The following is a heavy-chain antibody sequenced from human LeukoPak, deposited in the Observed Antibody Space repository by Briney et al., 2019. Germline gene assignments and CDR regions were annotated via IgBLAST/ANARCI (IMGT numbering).Heavy chain of an antibody. J-gene: IGHJ4*02. D-gene: IGHD3-10*01. Sequence: ASVKVSCKASGYTFTSYYMHWVRQAPGQGLEWMGIINPSGGSTSYVEKFQGRVTMTRDKSTSTVYMELNSLRSEDTAVYYCSSVLGRFGELPIDDGSQGCLVTVS. CDR1: GYTFTSYY. V-gene: IGHV1-46*01. CDR3: SSVLGRFGELPIDD. CDR2: INPSGGST.